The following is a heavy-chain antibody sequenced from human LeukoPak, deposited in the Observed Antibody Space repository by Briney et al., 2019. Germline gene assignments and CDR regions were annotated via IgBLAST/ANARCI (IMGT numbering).Heavy chain of an antibody. D-gene: IGHD6-13*01. Sequence: PGGSLRLSCAASGFTFSDYAKTWVRQAPGKGLQRVSLISDSGGSTYYADSVKGRFTVSRDNSKATLYLQMNSLRADDTAVYFCAKRGSSWSYFDYWGQGTLVTVSS. CDR2: ISDSGGST. V-gene: IGHV3-23*01. J-gene: IGHJ4*02. CDR1: GFTFSDYA. CDR3: AKRGSSWSYFDY.